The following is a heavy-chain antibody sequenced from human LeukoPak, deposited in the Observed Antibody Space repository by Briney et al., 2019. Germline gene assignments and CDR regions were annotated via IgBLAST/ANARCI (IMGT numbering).Heavy chain of an antibody. CDR1: GGSISSYY. CDR3: ARSSPYYYDSSGYCGWYYYYGMDV. CDR2: IYYSGST. D-gene: IGHD3-22*01. J-gene: IGHJ6*02. V-gene: IGHV4-59*01. Sequence: SETLSLTCTVSGGSISSYYWSWIRQPPGKGLEWIGYIYYSGSTNYNPSLKSRVTISVDTSKNQFSLKLSSVTAADTAVYYCARSSPYYYDSSGYCGWYYYYGMDVWGQGTTVTVSS.